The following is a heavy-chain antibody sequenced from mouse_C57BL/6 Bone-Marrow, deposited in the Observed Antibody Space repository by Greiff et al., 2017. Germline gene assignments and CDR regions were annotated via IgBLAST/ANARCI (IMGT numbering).Heavy chain of an antibody. CDR2: IYPGSGST. CDR3: ARPSYSNYWYFDV. J-gene: IGHJ1*03. Sequence: QVQLQQSGAELVKPGASVKMSCKASGYTFTSYWITWVKQRPGQGLEWIGDIYPGSGSTNYNEKFKSKATLTVDTSSSTAYMQLSSLTSEDSAVYYCARPSYSNYWYFDVWAQGPRSPSPQ. V-gene: IGHV1-55*01. D-gene: IGHD2-5*01. CDR1: GYTFTSYW.